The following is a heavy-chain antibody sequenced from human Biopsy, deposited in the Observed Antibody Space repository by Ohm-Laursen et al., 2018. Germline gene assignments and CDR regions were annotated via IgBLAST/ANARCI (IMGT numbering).Heavy chain of an antibody. D-gene: IGHD4-11*01. Sequence: SLRLSCAASGFIFSSYGIHWVRQAPGKGLDWVAVICFDGTKKYYADSVKGRFTISRDDSKNTVYLQMNSLRAEDTAIYYCARDSTINTVTTADYWGQGTLVTVSS. J-gene: IGHJ4*02. CDR2: ICFDGTKK. CDR1: GFIFSSYG. V-gene: IGHV3-33*01. CDR3: ARDSTINTVTTADY.